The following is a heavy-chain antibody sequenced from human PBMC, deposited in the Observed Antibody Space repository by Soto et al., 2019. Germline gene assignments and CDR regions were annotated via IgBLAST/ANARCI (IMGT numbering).Heavy chain of an antibody. CDR1: GYSFTSYW. Sequence: PGESLKISCKGSGYSFTSYWIGWVRQMPGKGLEWMGIIYPGDSDTRYSPSFQGQVTISADKSISTAYLQWSSLKASDTAMYYCARWGMTTVVNGYWFDPWGQGTLVTVS. V-gene: IGHV5-51*01. CDR3: ARWGMTTVVNGYWFDP. J-gene: IGHJ5*02. CDR2: IYPGDSDT. D-gene: IGHD4-17*01.